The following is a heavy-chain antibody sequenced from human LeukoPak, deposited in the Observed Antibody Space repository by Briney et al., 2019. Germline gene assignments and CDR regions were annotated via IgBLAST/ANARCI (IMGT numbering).Heavy chain of an antibody. Sequence: SETLSLTCTVSGVSISSSYWSWIRQPPGKGLGWIGYIYYSGSTNYNPSLKSRVTISVDTSKNQFSLKLSSVTAADTAVYYCARSDDYNSYYYYGMDVWGQGTTVTVSS. CDR3: ARSDDYNSYYYYGMDV. J-gene: IGHJ6*02. V-gene: IGHV4-59*01. CDR1: GVSISSSY. CDR2: IYYSGST. D-gene: IGHD4-11*01.